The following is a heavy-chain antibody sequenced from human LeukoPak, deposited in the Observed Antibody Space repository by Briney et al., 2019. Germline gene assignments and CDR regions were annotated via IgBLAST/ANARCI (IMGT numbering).Heavy chain of an antibody. D-gene: IGHD2/OR15-2a*01. J-gene: IGHJ5*02. CDR1: GGSFSGYY. CDR2: INHSGST. CDR3: ARGLLPSGAWFDP. Sequence: SETLSLTCAVYGGSFSGYYWSWTRQPPGKGLEWIGEINHSGSTNYNPSLKSRVTISVDTSKNQFSLKLSSVTAADTAVYYCARGLLPSGAWFDPWGQGTLVTVSS. V-gene: IGHV4-34*01.